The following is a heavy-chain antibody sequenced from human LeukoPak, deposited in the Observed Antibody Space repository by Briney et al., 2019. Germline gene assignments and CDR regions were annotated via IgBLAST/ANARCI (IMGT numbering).Heavy chain of an antibody. CDR2: INHSGST. CDR3: ARLYSGSYSADDY. D-gene: IGHD1-26*01. CDR1: GGSISSGDYY. Sequence: SETLSLTCTVSGGSISSGDYYWSWIRQPPGKGLEWIGSINHSGSTYYNPSLKSRVTISVDTSKNQFSLKLSSVTAADTAVYYCARLYSGSYSADDYWGQGTLVTVSS. V-gene: IGHV4-39*07. J-gene: IGHJ4*02.